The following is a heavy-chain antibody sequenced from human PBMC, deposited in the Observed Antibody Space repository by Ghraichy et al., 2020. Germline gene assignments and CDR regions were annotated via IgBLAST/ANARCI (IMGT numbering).Heavy chain of an antibody. Sequence: GGSLRLSCKGSGYSFTSYWIGWVRQMPGKGLEWMGIIYPGDSDTRYSPSFQGQVTISADKSISTAYLQWSSLKASDTAMYYCARQVPRQYAPWTQPNDAFDIWGQGTMVTVSS. CDR1: GYSFTSYW. CDR2: IYPGDSDT. CDR3: ARQVPRQYAPWTQPNDAFDI. V-gene: IGHV5-51*01. J-gene: IGHJ3*02. D-gene: IGHD5-18*01.